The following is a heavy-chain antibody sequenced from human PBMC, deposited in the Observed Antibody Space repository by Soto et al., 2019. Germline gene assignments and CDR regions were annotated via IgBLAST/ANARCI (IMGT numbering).Heavy chain of an antibody. Sequence: EVQLVESGGDLVQRGGSLRLSCAASGFPFSSYWMHWVRHTPGKGLDWVARISGDGVTTYYADSVTGRFTVSRDNAKNTLSLQIRCLRAEDTAVYYCAREYYGLLTGYYTYCCGQGTLVSVSS. D-gene: IGHD3-9*01. J-gene: IGHJ4*02. CDR2: ISGDGVTT. CDR1: GFPFSSYW. CDR3: AREYYGLLTGYYTYC. V-gene: IGHV3-74*01.